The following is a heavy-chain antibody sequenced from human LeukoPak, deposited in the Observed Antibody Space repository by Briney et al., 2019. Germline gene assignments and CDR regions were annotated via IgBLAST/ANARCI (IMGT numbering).Heavy chain of an antibody. CDR3: ARDFGVALGGYFDY. CDR2: IIPIFGTA. D-gene: IGHD3-3*01. J-gene: IGHJ4*02. V-gene: IGHV1-69*13. Sequence: SVKVSCKASGGTFSSYAISWVRQAPGQGLEWMGGIIPIFGTANYAQKFQGRVTITADESTSTAYMELSSLRSEDTAVYYCARDFGVALGGYFDYWGQGTLVTVSS. CDR1: GGTFSSYA.